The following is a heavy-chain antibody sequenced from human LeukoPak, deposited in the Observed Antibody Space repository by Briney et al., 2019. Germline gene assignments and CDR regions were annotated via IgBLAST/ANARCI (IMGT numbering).Heavy chain of an antibody. CDR3: AKDRPLAAAGTLDC. Sequence: AGGSLRLSCAASGFTFSSYGMHRVRQAPGKGLEWVAFIRYDGSNKYYADSVKGRFTISRDNSKNTLYLQMNSLRAEDTAVYYCAKDRPLAAAGTLDCWGQGTLVTASS. V-gene: IGHV3-30*02. J-gene: IGHJ4*02. CDR1: GFTFSSYG. D-gene: IGHD6-13*01. CDR2: IRYDGSNK.